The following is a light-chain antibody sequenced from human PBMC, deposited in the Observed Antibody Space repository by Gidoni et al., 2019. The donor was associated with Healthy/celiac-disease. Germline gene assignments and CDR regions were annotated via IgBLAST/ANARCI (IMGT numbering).Light chain of an antibody. V-gene: IGLV6-57*02. J-gene: IGLJ2*01. CDR1: SGSIASNY. CDR3: QSYDSSNPVV. Sequence: NFMLTQPRSVSASPGKTVTISCTGSSGSIASNYVQWYQQRPGSAPTTVIYEDNQRPSGFPDRFSGSIDSSSNSASLTISGLKTEDEADYYCQSYDSSNPVVFGGGTKLTVL. CDR2: EDN.